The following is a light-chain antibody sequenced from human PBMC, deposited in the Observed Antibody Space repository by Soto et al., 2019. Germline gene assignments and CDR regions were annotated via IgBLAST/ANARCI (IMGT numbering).Light chain of an antibody. CDR3: HQYGSSPPYT. CDR1: QSVSGNY. Sequence: EIVLTQSPGTLSLSPGERATLSCRASQSVSGNYLACYQQKPGQSPRLLISGSSDRATGLPDRFSGSGSGTDFTLTIIRVEPEDFAVYYCHQYGSSPPYTFGQGTKLEIK. J-gene: IGKJ2*01. V-gene: IGKV3-20*01. CDR2: GSS.